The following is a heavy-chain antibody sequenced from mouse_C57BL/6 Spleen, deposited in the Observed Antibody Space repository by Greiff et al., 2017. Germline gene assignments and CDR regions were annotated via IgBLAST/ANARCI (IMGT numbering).Heavy chain of an antibody. Sequence: VQLQQSGAELVRPGASVTLSCKASGYTFTDYEMHWVKQTPVHGLEWIGAIDPETGGTAYNQKFKGKAILTADKSASTAYMELRSLTSEDSAVYYCTRWFAYWGQGTLVTVSA. CDR3: TRWFAY. CDR1: GYTFTDYE. J-gene: IGHJ3*01. CDR2: IDPETGGT. V-gene: IGHV1-15*01.